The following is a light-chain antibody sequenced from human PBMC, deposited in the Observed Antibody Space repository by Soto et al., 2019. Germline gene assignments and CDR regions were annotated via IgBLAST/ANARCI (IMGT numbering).Light chain of an antibody. V-gene: IGLV4-69*01. J-gene: IGLJ7*01. Sequence: QLVLTQSPSASASLGASVKLTCTLSSGHSNYAIAWHQQQPEKGPRHLMKVNSGGRHIKRDGIPDRVSGSSSGAERYLFISSLQSEDEADYYCQTWGTGSAIVVFGGGTQLTVL. CDR1: SGHSNYA. CDR2: VNSGGRH. CDR3: QTWGTGSAIVV.